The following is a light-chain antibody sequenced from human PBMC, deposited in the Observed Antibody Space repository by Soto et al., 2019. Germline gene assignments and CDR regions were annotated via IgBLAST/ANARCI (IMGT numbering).Light chain of an antibody. CDR3: RQSYDMPWT. CDR2: AAY. J-gene: IGKJ1*01. V-gene: IGKV1-39*01. Sequence: DIQMTQSPSSLSPSVGDTVTITCRSSPSISTYLTWYQQKTAKAPKLLIYAAYTLQSGVPSRFSGSGSGTAVTLTISSLQPKDFSAYYCRQSYDMPWTFGQGTKVDIK. CDR1: PSISTY.